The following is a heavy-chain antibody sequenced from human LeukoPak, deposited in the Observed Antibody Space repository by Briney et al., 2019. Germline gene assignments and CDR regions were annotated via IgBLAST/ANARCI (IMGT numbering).Heavy chain of an antibody. J-gene: IGHJ6*02. Sequence: GGSLRLSCAASGFTFSSYAMSWARQAPGKGLEWVSAISGSGGSTYYADSVKGRFTISRDNSKNTLYLQMNSLRAEDTAVYYCAEDLGGWVHGMDVWGQGTTVTVSS. V-gene: IGHV3-23*01. CDR1: GFTFSSYA. D-gene: IGHD6-19*01. CDR3: AEDLGGWVHGMDV. CDR2: ISGSGGST.